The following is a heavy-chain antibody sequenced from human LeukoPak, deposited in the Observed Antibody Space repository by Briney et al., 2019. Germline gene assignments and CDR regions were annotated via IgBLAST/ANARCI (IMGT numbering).Heavy chain of an antibody. Sequence: GGSLRLSCAASGFIFSTYAMSWVRQAPGKGLEWVSTISGSAGSTNYADSVRGRFTISRDNSKNTLYLQVNSLRAEDTAVYYCAKDASSWRGYYDYWGQGTLVTVSS. J-gene: IGHJ4*02. CDR3: AKDASSWRGYYDY. D-gene: IGHD6-13*01. CDR1: GFIFSTYA. V-gene: IGHV3-23*01. CDR2: ISGSAGST.